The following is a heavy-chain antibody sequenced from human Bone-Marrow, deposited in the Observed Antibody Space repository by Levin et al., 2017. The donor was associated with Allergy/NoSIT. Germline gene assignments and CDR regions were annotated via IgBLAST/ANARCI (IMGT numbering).Heavy chain of an antibody. Sequence: GGSLILSCAASGFTFSSYAMHWVRQAPGKGLEWVAVISYDGSNKYYADSVKGRFTISRDNSKNTLYLQMNSLRAEDTAVYYCARVGYSSSSRDYWGQGTLVTVSS. CDR3: ARVGYSSSSRDY. CDR2: ISYDGSNK. D-gene: IGHD6-6*01. J-gene: IGHJ4*02. V-gene: IGHV3-30*04. CDR1: GFTFSSYA.